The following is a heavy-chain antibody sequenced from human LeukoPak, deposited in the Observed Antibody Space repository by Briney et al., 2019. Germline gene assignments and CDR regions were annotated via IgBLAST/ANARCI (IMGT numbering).Heavy chain of an antibody. D-gene: IGHD3-10*01. Sequence: SETLSLTCAVYGGSFSGYYWSWIPQPPGKGLEWIGEINHSVSTNYNPSLKSRVTISVDTSKNQFALKLSSVTAADTAVYYCARGITMVRGVNWFDPWGQGTLVTVSS. J-gene: IGHJ5*02. CDR1: GGSFSGYY. V-gene: IGHV4-34*01. CDR2: INHSVST. CDR3: ARGITMVRGVNWFDP.